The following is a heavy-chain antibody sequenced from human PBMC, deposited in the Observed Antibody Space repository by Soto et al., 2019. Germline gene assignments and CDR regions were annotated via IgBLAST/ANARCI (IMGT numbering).Heavy chain of an antibody. CDR1: GFTFSSYS. CDR3: AKGKKELGQWLGWFDP. J-gene: IGHJ5*02. CDR2: ISSSSSYI. D-gene: IGHD6-19*01. Sequence: EVQLVESGGGLVKPGGSLRLSCAASGFTFSSYSMNWVRQAPGKGLEWVSSISSSSSYIYYADSVKGRFTISRDNAKNSLYLQMNSLRAEDTAVYYCAKGKKELGQWLGWFDPWGQGTLVTVSS. V-gene: IGHV3-21*01.